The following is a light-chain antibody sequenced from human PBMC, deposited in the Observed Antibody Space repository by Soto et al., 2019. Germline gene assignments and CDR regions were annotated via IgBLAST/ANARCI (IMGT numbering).Light chain of an antibody. CDR2: EVS. CDR1: SSDVGGYNY. CDR3: ISYTTSSTWV. V-gene: IGLV2-14*01. J-gene: IGLJ3*02. Sequence: QSALTQPASVSGSPGQSITISCTGTSSDVGGYNYVSWYQQHAGFAPKLIIYEVSNRPSGVSNRFSGSKSGNTASLSISGLQADDEANYYCISYTTSSTWVFGAGTKLTVL.